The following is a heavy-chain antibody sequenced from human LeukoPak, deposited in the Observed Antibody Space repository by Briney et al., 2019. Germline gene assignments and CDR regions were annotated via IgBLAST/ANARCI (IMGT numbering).Heavy chain of an antibody. V-gene: IGHV1-46*01. Sequence: GASVKVSCKASGGTFSSYAISWVRQAPGQGLEWMGTINPSGGSTSSAQRFQGRVTMTRDTSTSTVYMELNSLRFEDTAEYYCVRFYYGMDVWGQGTTVTVSS. CDR2: INPSGGST. CDR1: GGTFSSYA. CDR3: VRFYYGMDV. J-gene: IGHJ6*02.